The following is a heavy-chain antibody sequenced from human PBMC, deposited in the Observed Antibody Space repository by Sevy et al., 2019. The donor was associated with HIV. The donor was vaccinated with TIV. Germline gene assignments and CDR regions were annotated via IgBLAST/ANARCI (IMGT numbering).Heavy chain of an antibody. V-gene: IGHV1-24*01. D-gene: IGHD3-22*01. Sequence: ASVKVSCKVSGYTLTGLSMHWVRQAPGKGLEWMGRFDPEDGETIYGKNFQGRVTLTEDTSRDTAYMELSSLRYEDTAVYYCATAREYYQDSSGYLDFWGQGTLVTVSS. J-gene: IGHJ4*02. CDR2: FDPEDGET. CDR1: GYTLTGLS. CDR3: ATAREYYQDSSGYLDF.